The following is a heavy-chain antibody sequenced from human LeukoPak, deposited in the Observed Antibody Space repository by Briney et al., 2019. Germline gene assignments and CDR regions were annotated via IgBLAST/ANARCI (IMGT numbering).Heavy chain of an antibody. CDR3: ARHSGNSGGAFDI. J-gene: IGHJ3*02. Sequence: SETLSLTCTFSGGSITTYYWSWIRQPPGKGLEWIGYIYYSGSINYNPSLKSRVTISFDTSKNHFSLKLTSVTAADTAVYYCARHSGNSGGAFDIWGQGTTVTVSS. CDR2: IYYSGSI. CDR1: GGSITTYY. V-gene: IGHV4-59*08. D-gene: IGHD4-23*01.